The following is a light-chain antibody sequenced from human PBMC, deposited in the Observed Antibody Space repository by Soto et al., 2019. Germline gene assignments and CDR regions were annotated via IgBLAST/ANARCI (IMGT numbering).Light chain of an antibody. Sequence: QSALTQPRSVSGSPGQSVTISCTGTSSDVGAYNYVSWYQHHPGKAPTVMIYDVSERPSGVPDRFSGSKSDNKASLTISGLQAEDEADYYCCSYAGSYSWVFGGGTKLTVL. CDR3: CSYAGSYSWV. V-gene: IGLV2-11*01. CDR1: SSDVGAYNY. CDR2: DVS. J-gene: IGLJ3*02.